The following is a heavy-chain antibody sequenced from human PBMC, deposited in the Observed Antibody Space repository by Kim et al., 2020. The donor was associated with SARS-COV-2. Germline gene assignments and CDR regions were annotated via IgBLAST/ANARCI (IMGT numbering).Heavy chain of an antibody. CDR1: GFTFSDFY. CDR2: ISQSGNII. J-gene: IGHJ5*02. V-gene: IGHV3-11*01. Sequence: GGSLRLSCAASGFTFSDFYMSWIRQAPGKGLEWISYISQSGNIIKYADSVKGRFTISRDNAKNSVYLQMHSVRAEDTAIYYCARDFGAWFDPWGQGTLVT. D-gene: IGHD3-3*01. CDR3: ARDFGAWFDP.